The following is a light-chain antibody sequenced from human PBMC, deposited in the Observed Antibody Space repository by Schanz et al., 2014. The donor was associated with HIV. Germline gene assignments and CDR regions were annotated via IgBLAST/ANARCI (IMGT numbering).Light chain of an antibody. V-gene: IGLV2-14*01. Sequence: QSVLTQPASVSGSPGQSISISCTGTSGDVGSYNYVSWYQHHPGKAPKLMIYDVTKRPSGVSNRFSGSKSGNTASLTISGLQAEDEADYYCCSYAHRSMSVVFGGGTKLTVL. CDR2: DVT. CDR3: CSYAHRSMSVV. CDR1: SGDVGSYNY. J-gene: IGLJ2*01.